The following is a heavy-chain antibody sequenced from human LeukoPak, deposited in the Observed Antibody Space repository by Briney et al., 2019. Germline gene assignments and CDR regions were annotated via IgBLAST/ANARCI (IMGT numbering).Heavy chain of an antibody. J-gene: IGHJ6*03. CDR2: IIPIFGTA. D-gene: IGHD3-10*01. V-gene: IGHV1-69*05. CDR3: ARAMVRGVISYYYHYMDV. CDR1: GGTFSSYA. Sequence: SVKVSCKASGGTFSSYAISWVRQAPGQGLEWMGRIIPIFGTANYAQKFQGRATITTDESTSTAYMELSSLRSEDTAVYYCARAMVRGVISYYYHYMDVWGKGTTVTVSS.